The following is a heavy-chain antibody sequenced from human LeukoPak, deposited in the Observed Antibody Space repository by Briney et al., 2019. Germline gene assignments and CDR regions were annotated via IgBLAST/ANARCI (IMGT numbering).Heavy chain of an antibody. CDR2: ISGSGGST. J-gene: IGHJ5*02. Sequence: PAGSLRLSCAASGFTFSSYAMSWVRQAPEKGLEWVSSISGSGGSTYYADSVKGRFTIPRDNPKHTLYLQMTRQRAEDTAVYYCVNAAQKEDYYDSSAWGEGPLVSVSS. CDR3: VNAAQKEDYYDSSA. V-gene: IGHV3-23*01. CDR1: GFTFSSYA. D-gene: IGHD3-22*01.